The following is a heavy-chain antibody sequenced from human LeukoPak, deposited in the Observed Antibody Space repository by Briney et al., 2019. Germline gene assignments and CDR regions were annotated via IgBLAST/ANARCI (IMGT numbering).Heavy chain of an antibody. CDR1: GGSISSSSYY. J-gene: IGHJ5*02. D-gene: IGHD2-21*02. CDR2: IYYSGST. Sequence: SETLSLTCTVSGGSISSSSYYWGWIRQPPGKGLEWIGSIYYSGSTYYNPSLKSRVTISVDTSKNQCSLTLSSVTAADTAVYYCARHGPSLGVVTATSGFDPWGQGTLVTVSS. V-gene: IGHV4-39*01. CDR3: ARHGPSLGVVTATSGFDP.